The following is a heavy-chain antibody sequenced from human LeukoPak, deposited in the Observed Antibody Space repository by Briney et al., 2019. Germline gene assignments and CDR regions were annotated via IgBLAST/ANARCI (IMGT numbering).Heavy chain of an antibody. CDR1: GDSVSSADSY. Sequence: SETLSLTCTVSGDSVSSADSYWSWIRQSPGKGLEWIGYINNGGTTNYNPSLKSRVTISIDTSKNQFSLKLSSVTAADTAVYYCARDYFTSYYYYGMDVWGQGTTVTVSS. V-gene: IGHV4-61*08. J-gene: IGHJ6*02. D-gene: IGHD2/OR15-2a*01. CDR2: INNGGTT. CDR3: ARDYFTSYYYYGMDV.